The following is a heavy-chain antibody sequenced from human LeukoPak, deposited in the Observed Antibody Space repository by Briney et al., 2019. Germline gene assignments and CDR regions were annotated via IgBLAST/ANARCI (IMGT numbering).Heavy chain of an antibody. Sequence: SGTLSLTCDVSGGSISNTNWWSWVRQPPGQGLEWIGEVSLAGQTNYNPSLNGRVTMSLDESSNQLSLKLTSVTAADTAVYYCARGSNGYYYRVDYWGQGTLVTVSS. D-gene: IGHD3-22*01. CDR2: VSLAGQT. J-gene: IGHJ4*02. CDR1: GGSISNTNW. V-gene: IGHV4-4*02. CDR3: ARGSNGYYYRVDY.